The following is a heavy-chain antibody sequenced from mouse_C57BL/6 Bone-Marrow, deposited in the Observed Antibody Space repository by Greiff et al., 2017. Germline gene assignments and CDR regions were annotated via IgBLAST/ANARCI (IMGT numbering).Heavy chain of an antibody. D-gene: IGHD1-1*01. CDR1: GYTFTDYN. V-gene: IGHV1-18*01. J-gene: IGHJ1*03. CDR3: ARKDRGRLYWYFDV. Sequence: VQLQQSGPELVKPGASVKIPCKASGYTFTDYNMDWVKQSHGKSLEWIGDINPNNGGTIYNQKFKGKATLTVDKSSGTAYMELRSLTSEDTAVYYGARKDRGRLYWYFDVWGTGTTVTVSS. CDR2: INPNNGGT.